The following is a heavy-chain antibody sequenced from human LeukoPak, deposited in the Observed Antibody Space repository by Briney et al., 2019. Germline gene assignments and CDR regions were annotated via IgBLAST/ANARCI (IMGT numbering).Heavy chain of an antibody. CDR2: IYYSGST. Sequence: PSETLSLTCTVSGGSISSYYWSWIRQPPGKGLEWIGYIYYSGSTNYNPSLKSRVTISVDTSKNQFSLKLSSVTAADTAVYYCARDRGGEFGYWGQGTLVTVSS. V-gene: IGHV4-59*01. J-gene: IGHJ4*02. CDR3: ARDRGGEFGY. D-gene: IGHD2-21*01. CDR1: GGSISSYY.